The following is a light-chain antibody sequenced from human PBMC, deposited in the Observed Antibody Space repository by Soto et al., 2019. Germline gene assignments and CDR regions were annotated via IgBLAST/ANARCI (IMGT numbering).Light chain of an antibody. CDR3: QQYGRT. Sequence: EIVLTQSPGTLSLSPGERATLSCRASQSVTSSYLAWYQQNAGQAPRLLIYGASNRATGIPDRFSDSGSGTDFTLTISRLEPEDFAVYYCQQYGRTFGQGTKVDIK. CDR2: GAS. V-gene: IGKV3-20*01. J-gene: IGKJ1*01. CDR1: QSVTSSY.